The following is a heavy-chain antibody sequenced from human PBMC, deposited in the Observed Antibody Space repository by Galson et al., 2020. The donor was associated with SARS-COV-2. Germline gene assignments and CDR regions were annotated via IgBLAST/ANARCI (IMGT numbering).Heavy chain of an antibody. V-gene: IGHV4-30-2*01. CDR1: GTSIRSGSYY. D-gene: IGHD4-17*01. J-gene: IGHJ3*02. CDR2: ISHRGGT. Sequence: SETLSITCAVYGTSIRSGSYYWNWIRQPPGKGLEWIGYISHRGGTYYNPSLKSRVTISGDRSKNQFSLRLSSVTAADTAVYYCARLHYGEYAPEAFDIWGPGTRVTVAS. CDR3: ARLHYGEYAPEAFDI.